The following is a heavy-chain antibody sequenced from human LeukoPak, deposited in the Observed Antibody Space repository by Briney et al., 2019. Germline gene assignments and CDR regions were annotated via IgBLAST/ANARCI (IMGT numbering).Heavy chain of an antibody. J-gene: IGHJ4*02. D-gene: IGHD3-16*02. V-gene: IGHV1-69*13. CDR2: IIPIFGTA. CDR3: ARGVDDSVWGSYRAAHFDY. CDR1: GGTFSSYA. Sequence: SVKVSCKASGGTFSSYAISWVRQAPGQGLEWMGGIIPIFGTANYAQKFQGRVTITADESTSTAYMELSSLRSEDTAVYYCARGVDDSVWGSYRAAHFDYWGQGTLVTVSS.